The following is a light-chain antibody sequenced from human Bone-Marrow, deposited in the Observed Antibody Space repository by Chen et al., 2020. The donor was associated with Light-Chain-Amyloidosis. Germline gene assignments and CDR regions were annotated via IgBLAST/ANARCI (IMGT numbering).Light chain of an antibody. Sequence: YLLPHPPSVSASPGQTARITCSGDDLPTKYAYWYQQKPGQAPVLVIHRDTERPSGISERFSGSSSGTTATLTISGVQAEDEADYHCQSADSSGTYEVIFGGGTKLTVL. CDR3: QSADSSGTYEVI. V-gene: IGLV3-25*03. CDR2: RDT. CDR1: DLPTKY. J-gene: IGLJ2*01.